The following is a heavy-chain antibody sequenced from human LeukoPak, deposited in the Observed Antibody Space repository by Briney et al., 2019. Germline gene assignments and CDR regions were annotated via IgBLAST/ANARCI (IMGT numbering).Heavy chain of an antibody. CDR2: IWPDDSDK. D-gene: IGHD2-21*01. V-gene: IGHV5-51*01. CDR3: ASLRSYSDAFDI. Sequence: GESLKISCKGSGYSFTSYWIGWVRQVPGKGLEWMGIIWPDDSDKRYSPSFQGQVTISADKSISTAYLQWSSLKASDTAMYYCASLRSYSDAFDIWGQGTMVTVSS. J-gene: IGHJ3*02. CDR1: GYSFTSYW.